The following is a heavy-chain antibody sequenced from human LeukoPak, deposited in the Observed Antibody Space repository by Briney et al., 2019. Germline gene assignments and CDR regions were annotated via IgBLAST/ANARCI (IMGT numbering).Heavy chain of an antibody. CDR1: GFTFSSYG. Sequence: PGGSLRLSCAASGFTFSSYGMHWVRQAPGKGLEWVAVIWYDGSNKYYADSVKGRFTISRDNSKNTLYLQMNNLRAEDTAVYYCAKDWDSWSGYSAFDIWGQGTMVTVSS. CDR2: IWYDGSNK. J-gene: IGHJ3*02. CDR3: AKDWDSWSGYSAFDI. D-gene: IGHD3-3*01. V-gene: IGHV3-33*06.